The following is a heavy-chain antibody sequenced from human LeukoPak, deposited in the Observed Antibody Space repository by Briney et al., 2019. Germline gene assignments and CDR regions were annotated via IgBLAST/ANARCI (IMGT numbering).Heavy chain of an antibody. CDR2: IYTSGST. CDR1: GGSISSYY. Sequence: SETLSLTCTVSGGSISSYYWSWIRQPPGKGLEWIGRIYTSGSTNYNPSLKSRVTISVDTSKNQFSLKLNSVTAADTAIYYCARDFWSGYHHAFDIWGQGTMVTVSS. CDR3: ARDFWSGYHHAFDI. D-gene: IGHD3-3*01. V-gene: IGHV4-4*07. J-gene: IGHJ3*02.